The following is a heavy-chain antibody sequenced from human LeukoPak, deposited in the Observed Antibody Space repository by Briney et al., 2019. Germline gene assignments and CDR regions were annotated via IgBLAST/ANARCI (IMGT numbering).Heavy chain of an antibody. Sequence: GGSLRLSCAASGFTFSSYGMHWVRLAPGKGLEWVAVIWYDGSNKYYADSVKGRFTISRDNSKNTLYLQMNSLRAEDTAVYYCTRDPYDYSNEYYFDYWGQGTLVTVSS. CDR2: IWYDGSNK. CDR3: TRDPYDYSNEYYFDY. J-gene: IGHJ4*02. CDR1: GFTFSSYG. D-gene: IGHD4-11*01. V-gene: IGHV3-33*01.